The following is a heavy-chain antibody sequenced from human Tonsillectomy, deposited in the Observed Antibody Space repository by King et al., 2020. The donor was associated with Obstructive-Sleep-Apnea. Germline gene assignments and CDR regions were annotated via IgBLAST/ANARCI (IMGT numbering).Heavy chain of an antibody. CDR3: AKDAYGSGSYYGLNAFDI. V-gene: IGHV3-30*18. J-gene: IGHJ3*02. D-gene: IGHD3-10*01. Sequence: QLVQSGGGVVQPGRSLRLSLAAYGFTFSSDGMDWVRQAPGKGLEWVAVIAYEGSMKYYADSVKVLFTISRDLSKNTLYLQMHSLRTEDTAVYFCAKDAYGSGSYYGLNAFDIWGQGTMVTVSS. CDR2: IAYEGSMK. CDR1: GFTFSSDG.